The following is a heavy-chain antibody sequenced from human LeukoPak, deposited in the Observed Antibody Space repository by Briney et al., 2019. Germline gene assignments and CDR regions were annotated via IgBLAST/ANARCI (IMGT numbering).Heavy chain of an antibody. CDR3: AKTTAGYSSGRYPGWPVDY. J-gene: IGHJ4*02. V-gene: IGHV3-23*01. Sequence: GGSLRLSCAASGFTFGSYAMYWVRQAPGKGLEWVSGISGSGGSTFYADSVKGRFTISRDNSENTLYLQMNSLRADDTAVYYCAKTTAGYSSGRYPGWPVDYWGQGTLVTVSS. CDR2: ISGSGGST. CDR1: GFTFGSYA. D-gene: IGHD6-19*01.